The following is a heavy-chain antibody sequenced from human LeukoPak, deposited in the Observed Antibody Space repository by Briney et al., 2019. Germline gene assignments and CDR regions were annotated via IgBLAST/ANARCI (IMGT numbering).Heavy chain of an antibody. CDR3: ASQNDFWSWN. V-gene: IGHV1-69*04. J-gene: IGHJ4*02. D-gene: IGHD3-3*01. Sequence: SVKVSCKASGGTFSSYAISWVRQAPGQGLEWMGRIIPIFGIANYAQKFQGRVTITADKSTSTAYMELSSLRSEDTAVYYCASQNDFWSWNWGQGTLVTVSS. CDR1: GGTFSSYA. CDR2: IIPIFGIA.